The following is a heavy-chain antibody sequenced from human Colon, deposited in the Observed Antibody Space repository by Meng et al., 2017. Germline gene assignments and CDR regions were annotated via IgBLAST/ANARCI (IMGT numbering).Heavy chain of an antibody. CDR2: MYHSGSI. D-gene: IGHD6-13*01. CDR3: ARERNSWYVDY. J-gene: IGHJ4*02. CDR1: GYSIRSDYY. V-gene: IGHV4-38-2*01. Sequence: SETLSLTCAVSGYSIRSDYYWGWIRQPPGKGLEWIGSMYHSGSIYYNPSLKSRVNISLDTSKNQISLTPTSVTAADTAVNYCARERNSWYVDYWGQGTLVTVSS.